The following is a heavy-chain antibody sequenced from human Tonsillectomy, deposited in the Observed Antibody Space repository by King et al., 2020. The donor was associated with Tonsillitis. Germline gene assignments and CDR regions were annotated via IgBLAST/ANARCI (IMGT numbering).Heavy chain of an antibody. D-gene: IGHD6-6*01. CDR2: IKEDGSET. CDR3: ARSIAAPLDY. V-gene: IGHV3-7*01. CDR1: GFTFSNYW. Sequence: VQLVESGGGLVQPGGSLRLSCAASGFTFSNYWMNWVRQAPGKGLEWVANIKEDGSETYNVDSVKGRFTISRDNAKNSLYLQMNSRRAEDTAVYYCARSIAAPLDYWGQGTLVTVSS. J-gene: IGHJ4*02.